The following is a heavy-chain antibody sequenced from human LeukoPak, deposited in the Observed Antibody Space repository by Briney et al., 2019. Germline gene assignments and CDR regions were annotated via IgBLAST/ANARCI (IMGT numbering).Heavy chain of an antibody. V-gene: IGHV1-18*01. Sequence: ASVKVSCKASGYTFTSYGINWVRQAPGQGLEWMGGINTYSGNTNYTQKFQGRVTMTTDTSTSTAYMELRSLRSDDTAVYYCARVPQWLEYFQHWGQGTLVTVSS. CDR2: INTYSGNT. D-gene: IGHD6-19*01. CDR3: ARVPQWLEYFQH. J-gene: IGHJ1*01. CDR1: GYTFTSYG.